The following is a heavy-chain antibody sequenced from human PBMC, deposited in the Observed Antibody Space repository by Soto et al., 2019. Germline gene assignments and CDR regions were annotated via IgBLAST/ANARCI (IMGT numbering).Heavy chain of an antibody. V-gene: IGHV4-59*01. CDR1: GGSISSYY. J-gene: IGHJ5*02. CDR2: IYYSGST. Sequence: SETLSLTCTVSGGSISSYYWIWIRQPPGKGLEWIGYIYYSGSTNYNPSLKSRVTISVDTSKNQFSLKLSSVTAADTAVYYCAGNLVVAPFDHWGQGTLVTVSS. D-gene: IGHD2-15*01. CDR3: AGNLVVAPFDH.